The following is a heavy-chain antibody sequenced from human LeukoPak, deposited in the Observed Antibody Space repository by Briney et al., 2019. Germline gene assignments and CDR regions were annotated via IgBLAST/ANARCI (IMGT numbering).Heavy chain of an antibody. J-gene: IGHJ4*02. V-gene: IGHV4-59*01. CDR1: GGSISSYY. D-gene: IGHD2-2*01. CDR3: ARGLPGARWYYFDY. CDR2: IYYSGSI. Sequence: SETLSLTCTVSGGSISSYYWSWLRQPPGKGLEWIGYIYYSGSINYNPSLKSRVSISGDTSKNQFSLKLSSVTAADTAVYYCARGLPGARWYYFDYWGQGTLVTVSS.